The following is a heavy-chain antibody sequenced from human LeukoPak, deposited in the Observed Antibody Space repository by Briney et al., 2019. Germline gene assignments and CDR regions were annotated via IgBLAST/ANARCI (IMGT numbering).Heavy chain of an antibody. D-gene: IGHD3-10*01. Sequence: SETLSLTCAVYGGSLSGFYRSWIRQSPGKGLEWIGEINQSGSTNYNPSLKSRVTISVDTSKNQFYLKLNSVTAADTAVYFCARYYGSGRDSDYWGQGTLVTVSS. V-gene: IGHV4-34*01. CDR3: ARYYGSGRDSDY. J-gene: IGHJ4*02. CDR1: GGSLSGFY. CDR2: INQSGST.